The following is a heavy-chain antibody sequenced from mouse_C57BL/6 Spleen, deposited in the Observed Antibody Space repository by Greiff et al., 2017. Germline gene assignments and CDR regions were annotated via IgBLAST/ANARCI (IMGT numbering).Heavy chain of an antibody. D-gene: IGHD1-1*01. CDR1: GYTFTSYW. J-gene: IGHJ4*01. CDR3: ARTPFRYGSSSYAMDY. CDR2: ITPSSGYT. Sequence: QVQLQQSGAELAKPGASVKLSCKASGYTFTSYWMHWVQQRPGQGLEWIGYITPSSGYTKYNQKFKDKATLTADKSSSTAYMQLSSLTYEDSAVYYCARTPFRYGSSSYAMDYWGQGTSVTVSS. V-gene: IGHV1-7*01.